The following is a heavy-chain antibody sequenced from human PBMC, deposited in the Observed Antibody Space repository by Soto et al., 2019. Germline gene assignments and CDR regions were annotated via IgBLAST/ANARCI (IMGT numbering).Heavy chain of an antibody. CDR1: DYSFTSYG. D-gene: IGHD6-6*01. Sequence: QVQLVQSGGEVKKPGASVKVSCKTSDYSFTSYGITWVRQAPGQGLAWMGWISAYNGKPNYAQKFQGRVTMTTDTSTSTAYMELRSLRSDDTAMYYCARDRPPGFDYWGQGTLVIVSS. J-gene: IGHJ4*02. CDR2: ISAYNGKP. CDR3: ARDRPPGFDY. V-gene: IGHV1-18*01.